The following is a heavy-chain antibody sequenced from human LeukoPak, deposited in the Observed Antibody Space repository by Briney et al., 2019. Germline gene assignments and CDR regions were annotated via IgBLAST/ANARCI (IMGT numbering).Heavy chain of an antibody. CDR1: GYTLTGYY. D-gene: IGHD1-26*01. J-gene: IGHJ3*02. V-gene: IGHV1-2*02. Sequence: GASVKVSCKASGYTLTGYYMQWVPQAPGQGLEGVGWINPNSGGTNYAQKFQCRVTMTRDTFISTAYMELSRLRCDDTAVYYCARDRPGVGALTPGAFDIWGQGTMVTASS. CDR2: INPNSGGT. CDR3: ARDRPGVGALTPGAFDI.